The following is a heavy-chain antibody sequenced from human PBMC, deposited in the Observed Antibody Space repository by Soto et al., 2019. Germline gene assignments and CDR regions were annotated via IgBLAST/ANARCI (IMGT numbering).Heavy chain of an antibody. CDR3: ARDGSSGWSYYYYGMDV. V-gene: IGHV3-21*01. J-gene: IGHJ6*02. CDR1: GFTFSSYS. Sequence: EVQLVESGGGLVKPGGSLRLSCAASGFTFSSYSMNWVRQAPGKGLEWVSSISSSSSYIYYADSVKGRFTISRDNAKNSRYLQMNSLRAEDTAVYYCARDGSSGWSYYYYGMDVWGQGTTVTVSS. CDR2: ISSSSSYI. D-gene: IGHD6-19*01.